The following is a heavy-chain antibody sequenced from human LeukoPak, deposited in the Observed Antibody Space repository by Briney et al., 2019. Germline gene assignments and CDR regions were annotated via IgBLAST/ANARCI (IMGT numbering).Heavy chain of an antibody. J-gene: IGHJ6*04. CDR1: GFTFTTYW. Sequence: GGSLRLSCAASGFTFTTYWMGWVRQAPGKGLEWVANIKQDGSEKYYVDSVKGRFTISRDNAKNSLYLQMNSLRAEDTAVYYCAELGITMIGGVWGKGTTVTISS. CDR2: IKQDGSEK. D-gene: IGHD3-10*02. CDR3: AELGITMIGGV. V-gene: IGHV3-7*01.